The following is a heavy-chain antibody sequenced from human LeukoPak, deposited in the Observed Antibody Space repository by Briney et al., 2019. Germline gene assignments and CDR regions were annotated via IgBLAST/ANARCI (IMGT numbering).Heavy chain of an antibody. CDR2: IYRSGST. CDR3: AREEWELHWFDP. CDR1: GGSISSGGYS. V-gene: IGHV4-30-2*01. J-gene: IGHJ5*02. D-gene: IGHD1-26*01. Sequence: SETLSLTCTVSGGSISSGGYSWSWTRQPPGKGLEWIGYIYRSGSTYYNPSLKSRVTISVDRSKNQFSLKLSSVTAADTAVYYCAREEWELHWFDPWGQGTLVTVSS.